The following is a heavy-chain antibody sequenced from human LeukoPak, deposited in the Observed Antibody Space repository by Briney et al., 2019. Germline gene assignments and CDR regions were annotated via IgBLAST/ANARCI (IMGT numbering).Heavy chain of an antibody. J-gene: IGHJ4*02. D-gene: IGHD6-19*01. Sequence: GRSLRLSCAASGFTFSKYWMLWVRQAPGKGLESVSRINTDGTVTTYADSVKGRFTVSRDNADDTMFLQMNSVRDEDTAVYYCATKQWLAPPPDSWGQGTPVTVSS. CDR3: ATKQWLAPPPDS. CDR1: GFTFSKYW. CDR2: INTDGTVT. V-gene: IGHV3-74*01.